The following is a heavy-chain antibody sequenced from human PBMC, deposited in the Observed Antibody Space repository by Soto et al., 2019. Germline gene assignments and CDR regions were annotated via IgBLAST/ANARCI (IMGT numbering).Heavy chain of an antibody. CDR3: LKTRIAVRELMGYYYGMDV. J-gene: IGHJ6*02. V-gene: IGHV3-64D*06. D-gene: IGHD3-10*01. CDR2: IISDGGSA. Sequence: SCSASGFTFSTYAMHWVRQAPGKGLEYISAIISDGGSAYYADSVKGRFTISRDNSQNTLYLQMSSLRPEDTAVYYCLKTRIAVRELMGYYYGMDVWGQGTTVTVSS. CDR1: GFTFSTYA.